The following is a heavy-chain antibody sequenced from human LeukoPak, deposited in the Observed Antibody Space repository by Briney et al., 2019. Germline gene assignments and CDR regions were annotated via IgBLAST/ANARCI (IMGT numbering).Heavy chain of an antibody. D-gene: IGHD2-2*01. CDR1: GGSISSSSHY. CDR2: MYYSGGT. J-gene: IGHJ4*02. Sequence: SETLSLTCTVSGGSISSSSHYWGWIRQPPGKGLEWIGSMYYSGGTYYNPSLKSRVTISIDTSKNQFSLKLNSVTAADTAVYYCARLVRYCNTNSCYSFDYWGQGTLVTVSS. CDR3: ARLVRYCNTNSCYSFDY. V-gene: IGHV4-39*01.